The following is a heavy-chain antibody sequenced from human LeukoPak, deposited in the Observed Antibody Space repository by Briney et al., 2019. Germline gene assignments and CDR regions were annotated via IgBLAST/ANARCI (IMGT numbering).Heavy chain of an antibody. CDR1: GFTFSSCA. D-gene: IGHD3-10*01. CDR2: IDGNDIKT. J-gene: IGHJ5*02. V-gene: IGHV3-23*05. Sequence: PGGSLRLACAASGFTFSSCAMSWVRQAPGGGLEGVSSIDGNDIKTYYADSVQGRFSISRDTSKNTLYLQMNSLRGEDTAIYYCAKMNVGASIRVRGVNWFDPWGQGTLVTVSS. CDR3: AKMNVGASIRVRGVNWFDP.